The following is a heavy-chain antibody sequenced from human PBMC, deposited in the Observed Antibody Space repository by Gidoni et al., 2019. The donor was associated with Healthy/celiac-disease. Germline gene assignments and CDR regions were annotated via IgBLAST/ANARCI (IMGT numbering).Heavy chain of an antibody. D-gene: IGHD3-3*01. CDR3: ARNFWSGSYFDY. Sequence: EVQLVESGGGLVKPGGSLRLSCAASVFTFSSYSMNWVRQAPGKGLAWVSSISSSSSYIYYADSVKGRFTISRDNAKNSLYLQMNSLRAEDTAVYYCARNFWSGSYFDYWGQGTLVTVSS. J-gene: IGHJ4*02. V-gene: IGHV3-21*01. CDR2: ISSSSSYI. CDR1: VFTFSSYS.